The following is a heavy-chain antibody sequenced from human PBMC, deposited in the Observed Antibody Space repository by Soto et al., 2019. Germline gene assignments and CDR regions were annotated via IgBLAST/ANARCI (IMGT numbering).Heavy chain of an antibody. V-gene: IGHV5-51*01. CDR1: GYSFTSYW. J-gene: IGHJ3*02. CDR3: ARPRGYCTNGVCYPIRHFDDAFDI. CDR2: IYPGDSDT. Sequence: GESLKISCKGSGYSFTSYWIGWVRQMPGKGLEWMGIIYPGDSDTRYSRSLQGQVPISPDKSISTAYLQRSSLKASETAMYYCARPRGYCTNGVCYPIRHFDDAFDIWGQGTMVTVSS. D-gene: IGHD2-8*01.